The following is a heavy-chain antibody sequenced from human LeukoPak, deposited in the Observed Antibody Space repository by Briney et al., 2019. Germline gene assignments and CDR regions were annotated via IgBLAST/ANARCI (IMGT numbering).Heavy chain of an antibody. CDR3: ARYNHYYHWFDP. V-gene: IGHV4-61*01. CDR1: GGSVSSGSYY. J-gene: IGHJ5*02. Sequence: SETLSLTCTVSGGSVSSGSYYWGWIRQPPGKGLEWIGYMYYSGSTNYNPSLKSRVTISVETSKNQFSLKLSSVTAADTAVYYCARYNHYYHWFDPWGQGTLVTVSS. CDR2: MYYSGST. D-gene: IGHD1-14*01.